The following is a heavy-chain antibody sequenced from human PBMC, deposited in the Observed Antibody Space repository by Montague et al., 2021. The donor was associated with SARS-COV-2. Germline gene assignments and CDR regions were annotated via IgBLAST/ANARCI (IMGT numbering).Heavy chain of an antibody. V-gene: IGHV3-23*01. Sequence: GSLRLSCAASGFTFSSYAMSWVRQTPGKGLEWVSAISGSGGSTYYADSVKGRFTISRDNSKNTLYLQMNSLRAEDTAVYYCAKDVPPSGSYGDYFDYWGQGTLVTVSS. CDR1: GFTFSSYA. D-gene: IGHD1-26*01. CDR3: AKDVPPSGSYGDYFDY. J-gene: IGHJ4*02. CDR2: ISGSGGST.